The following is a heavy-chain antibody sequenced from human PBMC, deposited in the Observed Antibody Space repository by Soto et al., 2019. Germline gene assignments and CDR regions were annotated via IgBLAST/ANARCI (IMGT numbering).Heavy chain of an antibody. CDR3: VRTIAAAGYAFDI. V-gene: IGHV5-10-1*01. CDR1: GYSFTTYW. Sequence: PGESLKISCQGSGYSFTTYWISWVRQMPGKGLEWMGRIDPSDSYTNFSPSFEGHVSISVDKSISTVYLQWSSLKASDTAMYYCVRTIAAAGYAFDIWGQGTMVTVSS. D-gene: IGHD6-13*01. CDR2: IDPSDSYT. J-gene: IGHJ3*02.